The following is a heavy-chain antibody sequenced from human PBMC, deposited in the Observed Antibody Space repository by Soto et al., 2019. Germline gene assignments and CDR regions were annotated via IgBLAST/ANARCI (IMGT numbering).Heavy chain of an antibody. D-gene: IGHD3-22*01. J-gene: IGHJ4*02. CDR1: GGSISSSSYY. CDR3: ARMYYYDSSGY. V-gene: IGHV4-39*01. Sequence: PSETLSLTCTVSGGSISSSSYYWGWIRQPPGKGLGWIGSIYYSGSTYYNPSLKSRVTISVDTSKNQFSLKLSSVTAADTAVYYCARMYYYDSSGYWGQGTLVTVSS. CDR2: IYYSGST.